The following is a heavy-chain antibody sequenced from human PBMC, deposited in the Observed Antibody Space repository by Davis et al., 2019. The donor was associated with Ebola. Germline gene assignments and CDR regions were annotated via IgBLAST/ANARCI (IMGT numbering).Heavy chain of an antibody. J-gene: IGHJ3*01. CDR2: IKSKTDGGTI. V-gene: IGHV3-15*01. Sequence: PGGSLRPSCAASGFTFSKAWMTWVRQAPGKGLEWVGRIKSKTDGGTIDYAAPVKGRFTISRDDSKNTLFLQMDSLKTEDTAVYHCITRTAVTDVHAFDVWGQGTMVAVSP. D-gene: IGHD6-19*01. CDR1: GFTFSKAW. CDR3: ITRTAVTDVHAFDV.